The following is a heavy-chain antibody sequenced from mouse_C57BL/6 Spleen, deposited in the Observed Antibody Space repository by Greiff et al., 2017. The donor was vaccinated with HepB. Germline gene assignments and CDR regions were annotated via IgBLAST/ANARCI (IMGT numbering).Heavy chain of an antibody. J-gene: IGHJ2*01. Sequence: VQLKESGPGLVKPSQSLSLTCSVTGYSITSGYYWNWIRHFPGNKLEWMGYISYDGSTNYNPSLKKRISITRDTSKNQFCLKLNPVTTEDTATYYCARGIYYGNSEYGGQGTTLTVSS. CDR3: ARGIYYGNSEY. CDR2: ISYDGST. V-gene: IGHV3-6*01. CDR1: GYSITSGYY. D-gene: IGHD2-1*01.